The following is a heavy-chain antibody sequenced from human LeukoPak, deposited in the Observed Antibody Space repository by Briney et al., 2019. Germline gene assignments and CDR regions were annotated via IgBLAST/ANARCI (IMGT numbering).Heavy chain of an antibody. V-gene: IGHV1-69*06. CDR1: GYTFTSYY. D-gene: IGHD3-22*01. CDR2: IIPIFGTA. CDR3: ARPIVVAAFDAFDI. Sequence: SVKVSCKASGYTFTSYYMHWVRQAPGQGLEWMGGIIPIFGTANYAQKFQGRVTITADKSTSTAYMELSSLRSEDTAVYYCARPIVVAAFDAFDIWGQGTMVTVSS. J-gene: IGHJ3*02.